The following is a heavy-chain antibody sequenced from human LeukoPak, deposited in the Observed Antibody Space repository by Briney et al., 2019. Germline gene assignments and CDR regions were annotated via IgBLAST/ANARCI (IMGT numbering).Heavy chain of an antibody. CDR2: IYSGGTT. CDR1: GFTFDDYG. V-gene: IGHV3-66*01. CDR3: ARDRYCSR. D-gene: IGHD2-15*01. Sequence: GGSLRLSCAASGFTFDDYGMSWVRQAPGKGLEWVSVIYSGGTTYYADSVKGRFTIFRDNSKNTLYLQMNSLRAEDTAVYYCARDRYCSRWGQGTVVTVSS. J-gene: IGHJ4*02.